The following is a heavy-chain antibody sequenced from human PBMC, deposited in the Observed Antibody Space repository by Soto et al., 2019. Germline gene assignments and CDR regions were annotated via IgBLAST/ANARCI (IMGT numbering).Heavy chain of an antibody. D-gene: IGHD4-17*01. CDR1: GGSISSYY. CDR2: IYYSGST. Sequence: SETLSLTCTVSGGSISSYYWSWIRQPPGKGLEWIGYIYYSGSTDYNPSLKSRYNPSLKSRVTISVDTSKNQFSLKLSSVTAADTDVYYCARDKGSSTVTTNYFDYWGQGTLVTVS. CDR3: ARDKGSSTVTTNYFDY. V-gene: IGHV4-59*01. J-gene: IGHJ4*02.